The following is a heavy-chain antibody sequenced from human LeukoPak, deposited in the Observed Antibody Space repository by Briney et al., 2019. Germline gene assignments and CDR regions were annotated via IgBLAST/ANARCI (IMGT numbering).Heavy chain of an antibody. V-gene: IGHV3-11*04. CDR1: GFTFSDYY. Sequence: GGSLRLSCAASGFTFSDYYMNWIRQAPGKGLEWVSSISSSGSTTNYADSAKGRFTISRDNAKNSLYLQMNSLRAEDTAVYYCAREGNWNYIDYWGQGTLVTVSS. CDR3: AREGNWNYIDY. J-gene: IGHJ4*02. D-gene: IGHD1-1*01. CDR2: ISSSGSTT.